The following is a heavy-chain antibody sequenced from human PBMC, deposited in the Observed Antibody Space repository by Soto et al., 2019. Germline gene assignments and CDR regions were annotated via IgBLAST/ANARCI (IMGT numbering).Heavy chain of an antibody. CDR1: GFTFSGSA. CDR2: IRSKANSYAT. J-gene: IGHJ4*02. Sequence: GSLRLSCAASGFTFSGSAMHWVRQASGKGLEWVGRIRSKANSYATAYAASVKGRFTISRDDSKNTAYLQMNSLKTEDTAVYYCTRGEYYYDSSGSQAYWGQGTLVTVSS. V-gene: IGHV3-73*01. CDR3: TRGEYYYDSSGSQAY. D-gene: IGHD3-22*01.